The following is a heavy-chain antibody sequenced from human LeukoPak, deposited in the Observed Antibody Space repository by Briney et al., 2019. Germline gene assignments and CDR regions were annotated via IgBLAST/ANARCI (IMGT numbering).Heavy chain of an antibody. CDR1: GFTFSSYS. D-gene: IGHD1-26*01. Sequence: PGGSLRLSCAASGFTFSSYSMNWVRQAPGKGLEWVSSISSSSSYIYYADSVKGRFTISRDNAKNSLYLQMNSLRAEDTAVYYCARAPVVGATGEVDYWGQGTLVTVSP. V-gene: IGHV3-21*01. J-gene: IGHJ4*02. CDR3: ARAPVVGATGEVDY. CDR2: ISSSSSYI.